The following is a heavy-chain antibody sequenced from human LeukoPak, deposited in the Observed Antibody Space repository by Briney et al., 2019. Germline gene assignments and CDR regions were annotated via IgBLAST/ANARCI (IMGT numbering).Heavy chain of an antibody. V-gene: IGHV4-59*01. J-gene: IGHJ3*01. D-gene: IGHD3-10*01. Sequence: SETLSLTCTVSGGSISSYYWSWIRQPPGKGLEWIGYIYYSGSTNYNPSLKSRITISVDTSKKQFSLKMRSVTAADTAVYYCARAEYYYAGGAFDLWGQGTVVTVSS. CDR2: IYYSGST. CDR3: ARAEYYYAGGAFDL. CDR1: GGSISSYY.